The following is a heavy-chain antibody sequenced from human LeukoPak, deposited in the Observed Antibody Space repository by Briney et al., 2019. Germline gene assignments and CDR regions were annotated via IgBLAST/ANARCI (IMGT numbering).Heavy chain of an antibody. J-gene: IGHJ4*02. D-gene: IGHD3-10*01. V-gene: IGHV3-48*02. Sequence: SGGSLRLSCAASGFTLSSNSMNWVRQAPGKGLEWVSYISSGTTTIHYADSVKGRFTISRENAKNALYLKMNSLRDEDTGVYYCERDLDGSGRAFDFWGQGALVTVSS. CDR3: ERDLDGSGRAFDF. CDR1: GFTLSSNS. CDR2: ISSGTTTI.